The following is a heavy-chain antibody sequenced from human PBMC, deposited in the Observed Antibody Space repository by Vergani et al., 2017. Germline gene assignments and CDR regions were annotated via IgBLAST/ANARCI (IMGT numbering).Heavy chain of an antibody. CDR1: GGSFSGYY. CDR3: ARKRADYDFWSGSIYYFDY. D-gene: IGHD3-3*01. CDR2: INHSGST. Sequence: QVQLQQWGAGLLKPSETLSLTCAVYGGSFSGYYWSWIRQPPGKGLVWIGEINHSGSTNYNPSLKNRGPISVDTSKNKFSLKLSSVTAADTAVYYCARKRADYDFWSGSIYYFDYWGQGTLVTVSS. V-gene: IGHV4-34*01. J-gene: IGHJ4*02.